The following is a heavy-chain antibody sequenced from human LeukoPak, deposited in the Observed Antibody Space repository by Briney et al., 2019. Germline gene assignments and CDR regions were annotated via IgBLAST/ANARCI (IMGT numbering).Heavy chain of an antibody. V-gene: IGHV4-30-4*01. D-gene: IGHD3-9*01. CDR2: IYYSGST. Sequence: SQTLSLTCTVSGGSISSGDYYWSWIRQPPGKGLEWIGYIYYSGSTYYDPSPKSRVTISVDTSKNQFSLKLSSVTAADTAVYYCARGEDILTGYYNVGDAFDIWGQGTMVTVSS. J-gene: IGHJ3*02. CDR1: GGSISSGDYY. CDR3: ARGEDILTGYYNVGDAFDI.